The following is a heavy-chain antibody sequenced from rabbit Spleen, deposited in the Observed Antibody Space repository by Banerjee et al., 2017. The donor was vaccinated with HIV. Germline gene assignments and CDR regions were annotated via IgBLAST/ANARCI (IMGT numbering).Heavy chain of an antibody. CDR2: IDAGSSGTT. Sequence: QSLEESGGDLVKPGASLTLTCTASGFSFSTTYYMCWVRQAPGKGLDWIACIDAGSSGTTYYASWAKGRFTISKTSSTTVTLQMTSLTAADTATYFCARDLPGIIGWNFNLWGQGTLVTVS. D-gene: IGHD1-1*01. J-gene: IGHJ4*01. CDR3: ARDLPGIIGWNFNL. V-gene: IGHV1S40*01. CDR1: GFSFSTTYY.